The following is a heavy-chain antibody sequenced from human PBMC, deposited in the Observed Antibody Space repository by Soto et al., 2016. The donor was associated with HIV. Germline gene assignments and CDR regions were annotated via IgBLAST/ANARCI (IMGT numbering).Heavy chain of an antibody. V-gene: IGHV3-15*01. J-gene: IGHJ4*02. CDR3: TTAGWLRFGVNY. D-gene: IGHD5-12*01. Sequence: EVQLVESGGGLVKPGGSLKVSCAVSGFTFSNAWMNWVRQAPGKGLGWVGRIKSKIDGGTTDYAAPVKGRFTISRDDSINTLYLQMNSLKTEDTAVYYCTTAGWLRFGVNYWGQGTLVTVSS. CDR2: IKSKIDGGTT. CDR1: GFTFSNAW.